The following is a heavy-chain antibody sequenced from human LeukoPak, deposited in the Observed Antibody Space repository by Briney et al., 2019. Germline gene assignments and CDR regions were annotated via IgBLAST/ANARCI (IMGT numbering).Heavy chain of an antibody. CDR1: GDSVRTKY. D-gene: IGHD3-9*01. Sequence: SETLSLTCIVSGDSVRTKYWAWVRQPPGMPLEYVGYVHYSGATDYNTSLRSRLTISMDTSRNIFSLRLSSVTAADTAVYYCARLMPMVLTGQRYFYHPLDVWGKGTTVTVSS. CDR3: ARLMPMVLTGQRYFYHPLDV. V-gene: IGHV4-59*08. CDR2: VHYSGAT. J-gene: IGHJ6*04.